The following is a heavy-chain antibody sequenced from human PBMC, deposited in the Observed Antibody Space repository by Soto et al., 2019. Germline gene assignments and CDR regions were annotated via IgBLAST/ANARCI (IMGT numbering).Heavy chain of an antibody. CDR2: IYHSGST. Sequence: PSETLSLTCAVSGGSISSGGYSWSWIRQPPGKGLEWIGYIYHSGSTYYNPSLKSRVTISVDRSKNQFSLKLSSVTAADTAVYYCARSRTMVTSYDFWGQGTLVTVSS. D-gene: IGHD4-17*01. CDR3: ARSRTMVTSYDF. CDR1: GGSISSGGYS. J-gene: IGHJ4*02. V-gene: IGHV4-30-2*01.